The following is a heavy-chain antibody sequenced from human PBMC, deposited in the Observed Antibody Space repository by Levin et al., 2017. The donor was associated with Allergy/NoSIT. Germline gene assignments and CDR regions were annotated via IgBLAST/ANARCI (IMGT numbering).Heavy chain of an antibody. V-gene: IGHV4-59*08. CDR3: ARHDRGYSSGWYNSGYFQH. D-gene: IGHD6-19*01. Sequence: PSETLSLTCTVSGGSISSYYWSWIRQPPGKGLEWIGYIYYSGSTNYNPSLKSRVTISVDTSKNQFSLKLSSVTAADTAVYYCARHDRGYSSGWYNSGYFQHWGQGTLVTVSS. CDR1: GGSISSYY. CDR2: IYYSGST. J-gene: IGHJ1*01.